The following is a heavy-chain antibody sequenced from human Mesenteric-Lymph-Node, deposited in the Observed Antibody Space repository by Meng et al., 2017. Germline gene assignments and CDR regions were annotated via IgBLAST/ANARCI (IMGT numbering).Heavy chain of an antibody. V-gene: IGHV3-74*01. J-gene: IGHJ5*02. CDR1: GFTFSSYW. D-gene: IGHD3-16*01. CDR3: ARESYAGRFDP. Sequence: VRVVGCGGGLVKPGGSLRLSCAASGFTFSSYWMHWVRQAPGKGLVWVSRINSDGSSTSYADSVKGRFTISRDNAKNTLYLQMNSLRAEDTAVYYCARESYAGRFDPWGQGTLVTVSS. CDR2: INSDGSST.